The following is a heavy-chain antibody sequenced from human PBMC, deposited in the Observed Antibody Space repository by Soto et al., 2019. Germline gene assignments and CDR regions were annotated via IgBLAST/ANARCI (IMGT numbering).Heavy chain of an antibody. Sequence: GGSLRLSCAASGFTVSSNYMSWVRQAPGKGLEWVSVIYSGGSTYYADSVKGRFTISRDNSKNTLYLQMNSLSAEDTVVFYFAREGRRESYVPRPSNYGRNVWAKGTRVTVSS. CDR1: GFTVSSNY. D-gene: IGHD3-10*02. J-gene: IGHJ6*04. V-gene: IGHV3-66*01. CDR3: AREGRRESYVPRPSNYGRNV. CDR2: IYSGGST.